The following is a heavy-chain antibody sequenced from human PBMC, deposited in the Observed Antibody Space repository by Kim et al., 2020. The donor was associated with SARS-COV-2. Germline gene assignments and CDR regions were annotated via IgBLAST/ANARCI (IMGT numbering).Heavy chain of an antibody. CDR2: ISYDGSDK. Sequence: GGSLRLSCAASGFTFSAYGMHWVRQAPGKGLEWVAVISYDGSDKYYADSVKGRFTISRDNSKNTFYLQMNSLRVEDTAVYYCAKAQRRDVYPDWFDPWGQGTLVTVSS. CDR1: GFTFSAYG. D-gene: IGHD2-2*01. CDR3: AKAQRRDVYPDWFDP. V-gene: IGHV3-30*18. J-gene: IGHJ5*02.